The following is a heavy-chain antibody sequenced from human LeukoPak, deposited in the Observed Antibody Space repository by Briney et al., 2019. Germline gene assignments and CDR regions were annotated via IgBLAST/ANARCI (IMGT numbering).Heavy chain of an antibody. J-gene: IGHJ4*02. CDR3: ARLVPDYGDYEPYLNFDY. D-gene: IGHD4-17*01. CDR2: IYYSGST. V-gene: IGHV4-59*01. Sequence: SETLSLTCTVSGGSISSYYWSWLRQPPGKGLEWIGYIYYSGSTNYNPSLKSRVTISVDTSKNQFSLKLSSVTAADTAVYYCARLVPDYGDYEPYLNFDYWGQGTLVTVSS. CDR1: GGSISSYY.